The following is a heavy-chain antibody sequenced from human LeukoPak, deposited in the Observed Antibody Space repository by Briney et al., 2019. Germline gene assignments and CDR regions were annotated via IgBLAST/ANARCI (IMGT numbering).Heavy chain of an antibody. CDR2: IKSKTDGGTT. CDR1: GFTFSNAW. CDR3: TTDRSITIFDYYMDV. Sequence: PGGSLRLSCAASGFTFSNAWMSWVRQAPGKGLEWVGRIKSKTDGGTTDYAAPVKGRFTISRDDSKNTLYLQMNSLKTEDTAVYYCTTDRSITIFDYYMDVWGKGTTVTVSS. D-gene: IGHD3-3*01. V-gene: IGHV3-15*01. J-gene: IGHJ6*03.